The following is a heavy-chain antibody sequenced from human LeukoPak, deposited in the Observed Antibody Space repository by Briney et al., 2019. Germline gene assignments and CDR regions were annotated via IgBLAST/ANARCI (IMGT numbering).Heavy chain of an antibody. CDR2: INPNSGGT. CDR1: GYTFTNYA. Sequence: GASVKVSCRASGYTFTNYAVSWVRQAPGQGLEWMGWINPNSGGTNYAQKFQGRVTMTRDTSISTAYMELSRLRSDDTAVYYCARGGGSGWEKYNWFDPWGQGTLVTVSS. J-gene: IGHJ5*02. CDR3: ARGGGSGWEKYNWFDP. V-gene: IGHV1-2*02. D-gene: IGHD6-19*01.